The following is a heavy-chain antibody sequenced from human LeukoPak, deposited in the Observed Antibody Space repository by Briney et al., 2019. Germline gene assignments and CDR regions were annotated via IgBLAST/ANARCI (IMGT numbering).Heavy chain of an antibody. Sequence: PSQTLSLTCTVSGGSISSGSYYWGWIRQPPGKGLEWIGSIYYSGSTYYNPSLKSRVTISVDTSKNQFSLKLSSVTAADTAVYYCARGHYDFWSGYYDYWGQGTLVTVSS. D-gene: IGHD3-3*01. V-gene: IGHV4-39*07. J-gene: IGHJ4*02. CDR2: IYYSGST. CDR1: GGSISSGSYY. CDR3: ARGHYDFWSGYYDY.